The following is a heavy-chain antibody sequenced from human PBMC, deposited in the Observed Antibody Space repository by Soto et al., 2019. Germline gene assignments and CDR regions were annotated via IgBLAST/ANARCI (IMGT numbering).Heavy chain of an antibody. V-gene: IGHV3-15*01. D-gene: IGHD4-17*01. Sequence: GGSLRLSCAASAFTFSNAGMYWVRQAPGKGLEWVGRIKSKTDGGTTDYAAPVKGRFTISRDDSKNTLYLQMNSLKTEDTAVYYCTTHMTTVTIVRLGYYYGIGVWGQGTTVTVSS. J-gene: IGHJ6*02. CDR2: IKSKTDGGTT. CDR1: AFTFSNAG. CDR3: TTHMTTVTIVRLGYYYGIGV.